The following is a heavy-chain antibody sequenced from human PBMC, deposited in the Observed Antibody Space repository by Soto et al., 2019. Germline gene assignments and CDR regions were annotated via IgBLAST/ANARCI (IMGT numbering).Heavy chain of an antibody. Sequence: GGSLRLSCAASGFTFSTYWMHWVRQAPGKGLVWVSRINSDGSSTTYADSVKGRFTISRDNAKNTLYLQMNSLRVEDTAVYYCARGGSSWSCDNWGQGTLVTVSS. CDR1: GFTFSTYW. CDR3: ARGGSSWSCDN. CDR2: INSDGSST. V-gene: IGHV3-74*01. D-gene: IGHD6-13*01. J-gene: IGHJ4*02.